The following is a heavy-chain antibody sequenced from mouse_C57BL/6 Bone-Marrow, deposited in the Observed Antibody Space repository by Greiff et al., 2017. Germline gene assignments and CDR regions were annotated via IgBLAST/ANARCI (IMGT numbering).Heavy chain of an antibody. CDR1: GYTFTSYW. D-gene: IGHD2-1*01. J-gene: IGHJ3*01. CDR3: ANTRIYYGNVWFAY. V-gene: IGHV1-64*01. CDR2: IHPNSGST. Sequence: QVQLQQPGAELVKPGASVKLSCKASGYTFTSYWMHWVKQRPGQGLEWIGMIHPNSGSTNYNEKFKSKATLTVDKSSSTAYMQLSSLTSEDSAVYYCANTRIYYGNVWFAYWGQGTLVTVSA.